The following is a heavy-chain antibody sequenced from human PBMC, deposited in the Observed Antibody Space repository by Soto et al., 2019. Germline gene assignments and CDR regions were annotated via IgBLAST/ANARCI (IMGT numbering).Heavy chain of an antibody. J-gene: IGHJ4*02. V-gene: IGHV3-15*07. CDR3: TTTGGHLHSDPFDY. CDR1: CFTFSDGW. D-gene: IGHD2-8*02. Sequence: EVQLVESGGGLVKPGGSLRLSCAASCFTFSDGWMNWVRQAPGKGLEWVGRIKSKISGGTADYVAPVIGRFTISRDDSKNTVHLQMNSLKIEDTDVYYCTTTGGHLHSDPFDYWGQGALVTVSS. CDR2: IKSKISGGTA.